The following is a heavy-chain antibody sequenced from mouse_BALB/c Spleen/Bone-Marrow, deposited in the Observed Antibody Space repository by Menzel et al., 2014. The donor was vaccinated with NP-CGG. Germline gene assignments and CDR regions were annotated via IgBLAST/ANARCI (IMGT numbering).Heavy chain of an antibody. Sequence: EVQGVESGGGLVQPGRSLKLSCAASGFTFSSYGMSWVRQTPDKRLELVATINSNGGSTYYPDSVKGRFTISRDNAKNTLYLQMSSLKSEDTAMYYCARSQAYYGNYFDYWGQGTTLTVSS. CDR3: ARSQAYYGNYFDY. V-gene: IGHV5-6-3*01. CDR1: GFTFSSYG. D-gene: IGHD2-10*01. CDR2: INSNGGST. J-gene: IGHJ2*01.